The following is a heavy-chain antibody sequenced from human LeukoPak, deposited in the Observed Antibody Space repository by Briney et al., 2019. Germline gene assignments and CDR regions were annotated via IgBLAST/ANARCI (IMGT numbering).Heavy chain of an antibody. V-gene: IGHV3-48*04. CDR3: AREDYYDSSGYYYDAFDI. CDR1: GFTFSSYS. D-gene: IGHD3-22*01. CDR2: ISSSGSTI. J-gene: IGHJ3*02. Sequence: GGSLRLSCAASGFTFSSYSMNWVRQAPGKGLEWVSYISSSGSTIYYADSVKGRFTISRDNAKNSLYLQMNSLRAEDTAVYYCAREDYYDSSGYYYDAFDIWGQGTMVTVSS.